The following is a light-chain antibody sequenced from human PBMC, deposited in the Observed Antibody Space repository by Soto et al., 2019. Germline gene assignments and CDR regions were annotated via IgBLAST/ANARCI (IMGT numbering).Light chain of an antibody. J-gene: IGKJ4*01. CDR3: QQYGSSST. V-gene: IGKV3-20*01. CDR2: GAS. CDR1: QSVSSIY. Sequence: EIVLTQSPATLSVSPGERATLSCRASQSVSSIYLAWYQQKPGQPPRLLIYGASSRATGIPDRFSGSGSGTDFTLTISRLEPEDFAVYYCQQYGSSSTFGGGTKVDIK.